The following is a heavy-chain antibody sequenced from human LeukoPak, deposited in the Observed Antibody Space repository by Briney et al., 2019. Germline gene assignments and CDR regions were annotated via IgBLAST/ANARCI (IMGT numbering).Heavy chain of an antibody. V-gene: IGHV3-30*02. CDR2: IRYDGSNK. CDR1: GFTFSSYG. Sequence: GGSLRLSCAASGFTFSSYGMHWVRQAPGKGLEWVAFIRYDGSNKYYADSVKGRFTISRDNSKKTLYLQLNSLRDEDTAVYYCAKAYYYGSGSDLGFDLWGQGTLVSVSS. CDR3: AKAYYYGSGSDLGFDL. D-gene: IGHD3-10*01. J-gene: IGHJ5*02.